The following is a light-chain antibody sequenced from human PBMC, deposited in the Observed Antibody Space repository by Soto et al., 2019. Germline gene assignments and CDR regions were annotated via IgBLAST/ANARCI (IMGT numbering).Light chain of an antibody. CDR2: DVS. J-gene: IGLJ2*01. CDR3: NSFTSSTTVVV. V-gene: IGLV2-14*03. CDR1: SSDVGGYNF. Sequence: QSALTQPASVSGSPGQSITISCTGTSSDVGGYNFVSWYQHHPGKAPQLIIYDVSNRPSGVSNRFSGSKSGNTASLTISGLQADDEADYYCNSFTSSTTVVVFGGGTKLTVL.